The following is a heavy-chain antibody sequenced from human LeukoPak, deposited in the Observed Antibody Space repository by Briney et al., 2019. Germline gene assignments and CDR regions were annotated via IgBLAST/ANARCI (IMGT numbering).Heavy chain of an antibody. Sequence: PGGSLRLSCAASGFTFSSYAMSWVRQAPGKGLEWVSAISGSGGSTYYADSVKGRFTISRDNSKNTLYLQMNSLRAEDTAVYYCAKGFPYCSGGSCPFDYWGQGTLVTVSS. CDR2: ISGSGGST. D-gene: IGHD2-15*01. J-gene: IGHJ4*02. CDR1: GFTFSSYA. V-gene: IGHV3-23*01. CDR3: AKGFPYCSGGSCPFDY.